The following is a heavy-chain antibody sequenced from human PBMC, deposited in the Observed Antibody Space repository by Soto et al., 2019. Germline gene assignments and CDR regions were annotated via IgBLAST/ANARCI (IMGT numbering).Heavy chain of an antibody. CDR3: ARGYDILTGYYYYYGMDI. Sequence: SETLSLTCNVSGGSISSYYWSWIRQPPGKGLEWIGYIYYSGSTNYNRSLKSRVTISVDTSKNQFSLKLSSVTAADTAVYYCARGYDILTGYYYYYGMDIWGQGTTVTVSS. J-gene: IGHJ6*02. CDR2: IYYSGST. V-gene: IGHV4-59*01. D-gene: IGHD3-9*01. CDR1: GGSISSYY.